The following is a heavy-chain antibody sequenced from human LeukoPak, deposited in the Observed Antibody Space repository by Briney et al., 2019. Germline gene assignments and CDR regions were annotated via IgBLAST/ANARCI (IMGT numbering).Heavy chain of an antibody. CDR3: ARDPPYYYGSGAFDI. CDR1: GFTFSSYA. V-gene: IGHV3-30-3*01. CDR2: ISYDGSNK. Sequence: RGSLRLSCAASGFTFSSYAMHWVRQAPGKGLEWVAVISYDGSNKYYADSVKGRFTISRDNSKNTLYLQMNSLRAEDTAVYYCARDPPYYYGSGAFDIWGQGTMVTVSS. D-gene: IGHD3-10*01. J-gene: IGHJ3*02.